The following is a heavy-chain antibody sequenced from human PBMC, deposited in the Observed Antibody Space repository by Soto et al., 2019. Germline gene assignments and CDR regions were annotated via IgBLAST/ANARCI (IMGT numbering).Heavy chain of an antibody. CDR1: GFSLSSSGEG. CDR2: IYWDDDK. CDR3: AHRKKTITVASYFDY. J-gene: IGHJ4*02. Sequence: QITLKESGPTLVKPTQTLTLTCTFSGFSLSSSGEGVGWIRQPPGKALEWLALIYWDDDKRYSPSLKNRLSXPXXXSXRQVVLSMTNMDPADTATYYCAHRKKTITVASYFDYWGQGTLVTVSS. V-gene: IGHV2-5*02. D-gene: IGHD1-20*01.